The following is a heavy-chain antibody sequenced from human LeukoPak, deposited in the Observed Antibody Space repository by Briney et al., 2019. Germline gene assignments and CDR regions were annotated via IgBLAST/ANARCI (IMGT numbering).Heavy chain of an antibody. CDR3: TRERDHGSQHFKN. Sequence: PGRSLRLSCTTSGFMFGDYAMSWFRQAPGKGLEWVGLVRRKVNGGTSEYAAYVKGRFTISRDDYESIAYLQMNSLKNEDTAVYFCTRERDHGSQHFKNWGQGTLVIVSS. V-gene: IGHV3-49*03. CDR1: GFMFGDYA. J-gene: IGHJ4*02. CDR2: VRRKVNGGTS. D-gene: IGHD1-26*01.